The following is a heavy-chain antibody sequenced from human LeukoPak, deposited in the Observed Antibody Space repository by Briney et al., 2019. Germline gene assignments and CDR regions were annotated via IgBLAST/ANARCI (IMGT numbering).Heavy chain of an antibody. V-gene: IGHV4-34*01. Sequence: PSETLSLTCAVYGGSFSGYYWSWIRQPPGKGLEWIGEINHSGSTNYNPSLKSRVTISVDTSKNQFSLKLSSVTAADTAVYYCARGRKDYGDYSDYFDYWGQGTLVTVSS. CDR2: INHSGST. D-gene: IGHD4-17*01. CDR1: GGSFSGYY. CDR3: ARGRKDYGDYSDYFDY. J-gene: IGHJ4*02.